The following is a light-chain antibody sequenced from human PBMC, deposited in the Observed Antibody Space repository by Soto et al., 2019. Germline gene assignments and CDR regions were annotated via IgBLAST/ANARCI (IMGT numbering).Light chain of an antibody. J-gene: IGLJ2*01. CDR2: SNN. CDR3: AAWDDSLSGLV. CDR1: SSNIGSNY. V-gene: IGLV1-47*02. Sequence: QSVLTQPPSASGTPGQKVTISCSGRSSNIGSNYVYWYQQLPGTAPKLLIYSNNQRPSGVPDRFSGSKSGTPASLAISGLRSEDEADYYCAAWDDSLSGLVFGGGTKLTVL.